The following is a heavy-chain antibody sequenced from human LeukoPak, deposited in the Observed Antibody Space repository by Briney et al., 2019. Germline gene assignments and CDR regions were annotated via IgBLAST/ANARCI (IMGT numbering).Heavy chain of an antibody. D-gene: IGHD3-10*02. CDR2: IYYSGSP. CDR1: GGSISSGAYY. J-gene: IGHJ5*02. CDR3: ARVLGSGGSFDP. Sequence: SETLSLTCTVSGGSISSGAYYWSWIRQHPGKGLEWIGYIYYSGSPYYNPSLKSRVTMSVDTSKNQFSLKLSAVTAADTAVYYCARVLGSGGSFDPWGQGTLVTVSS. V-gene: IGHV4-31*03.